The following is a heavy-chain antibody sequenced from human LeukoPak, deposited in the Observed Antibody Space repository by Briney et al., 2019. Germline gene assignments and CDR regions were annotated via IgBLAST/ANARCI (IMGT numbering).Heavy chain of an antibody. CDR2: IYHSGST. CDR3: AKTVDIVATVDY. V-gene: IGHV4-38-2*01. J-gene: IGHJ4*02. Sequence: PSETLSLTCAVSGYSISSGYYWGWILQPPGQGLEWIGSIYHSGSTYYNPSLKSRVTISVDTSKNQFSLKLSSVTAADTAVYYCAKTVDIVATVDYWGQGTLVTVSS. D-gene: IGHD5-12*01. CDR1: GYSISSGYY.